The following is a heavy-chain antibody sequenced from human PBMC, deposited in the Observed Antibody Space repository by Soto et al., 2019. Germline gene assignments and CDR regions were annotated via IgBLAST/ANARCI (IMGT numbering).Heavy chain of an antibody. CDR2: ISSSSSYI. CDR1: GFTFSRYS. V-gene: IGHV3-21*01. J-gene: IGHJ4*02. D-gene: IGHD1-26*01. Sequence: EVQLVESGGGLVKPGGSLRLSCAASGFTFSRYSMNWVRQAPGKGLEWVSSISSSSSYIYYADSVKGRFTISRDNAKNSLYLQMNSLRAEDTAVYYCARDLRPIVGAIHDFDYWGQGTLVTVSS. CDR3: ARDLRPIVGAIHDFDY.